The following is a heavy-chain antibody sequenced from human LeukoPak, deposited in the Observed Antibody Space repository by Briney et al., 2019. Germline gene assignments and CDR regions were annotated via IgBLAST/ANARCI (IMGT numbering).Heavy chain of an antibody. Sequence: SVKVSCKASGGTFSSYAISWVRQAPGQGLEWMGGIIPIFGTANYAQKFQGRVTITADESTSTAYMKLSSLRSEDTAVYYCARVGDRRSDYFDYWGQGTLVTVSS. CDR3: ARVGDRRSDYFDY. J-gene: IGHJ4*02. CDR2: IIPIFGTA. V-gene: IGHV1-69*13. CDR1: GGTFSSYA. D-gene: IGHD3-3*01.